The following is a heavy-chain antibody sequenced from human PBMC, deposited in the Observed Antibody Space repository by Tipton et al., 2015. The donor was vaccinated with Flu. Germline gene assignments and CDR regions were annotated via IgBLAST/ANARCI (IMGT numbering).Heavy chain of an antibody. CDR3: DADGEAFDP. CDR2: VDYRGST. CDR1: GGSISNYNYY. V-gene: IGHV4-39*07. Sequence: LRLSCTVSGGSISNYNYYWGWIRQSPEKGLEWIGTVDYRGSTYYNPSLKSRVTISIDTSKNQFSLKLTSVTAADTAVYYCDADGEAFDPWGPRTLVTVSS. D-gene: IGHD4-17*01. J-gene: IGHJ5*02.